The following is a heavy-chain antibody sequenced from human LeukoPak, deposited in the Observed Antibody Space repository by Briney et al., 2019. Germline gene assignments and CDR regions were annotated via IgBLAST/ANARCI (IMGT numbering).Heavy chain of an antibody. D-gene: IGHD3-10*01. V-gene: IGHV3-30*03. CDR3: ARDGDYGSGSYYKNPGAFDI. J-gene: IGHJ3*02. CDR1: GFTFSSYD. CDR2: ISYDGSSK. Sequence: GGSLRLSCAASGFTFSSYDMHWVRQAPGKGLEWVAVISYDGSSKYYEDSVKGRFTISRDNAKNSLYLQMNSLRAENTAVYYCARDGDYGSGSYYKNPGAFDIWGQGTMVTVSS.